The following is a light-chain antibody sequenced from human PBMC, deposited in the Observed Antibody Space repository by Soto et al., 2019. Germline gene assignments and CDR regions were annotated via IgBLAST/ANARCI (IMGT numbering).Light chain of an antibody. Sequence: QSALTQPASVSGSPGQSITISCTGTSSDVGGYNYVSWYQQHPGKAPKLMICDVSNRPSGVSNHFSGSKSGNTASLTISGLQAEDGADYYCCSHTSSNTYVFGTGTKLTVL. CDR1: SSDVGGYNY. CDR2: DVS. CDR3: CSHTSSNTYV. V-gene: IGLV2-14*01. J-gene: IGLJ1*01.